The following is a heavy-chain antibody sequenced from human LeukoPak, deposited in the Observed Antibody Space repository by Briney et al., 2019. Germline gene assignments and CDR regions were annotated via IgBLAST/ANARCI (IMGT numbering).Heavy chain of an antibody. CDR3: ARHAPLIGGSLEGAFDI. J-gene: IGHJ3*02. CDR2: IYHSGST. CDR1: GGSVNSGGYY. V-gene: IGHV4-30-2*06. D-gene: IGHD1-26*01. Sequence: PSETLSLTCTISGGSVNSGGYYWSWIRQSPGKGLEWIGYIYHSGSTNYNPSLKSRVTISVDRFKNHFSLKLKSVTAADTAVYYCARHAPLIGGSLEGAFDIWGQGTMVTVSS.